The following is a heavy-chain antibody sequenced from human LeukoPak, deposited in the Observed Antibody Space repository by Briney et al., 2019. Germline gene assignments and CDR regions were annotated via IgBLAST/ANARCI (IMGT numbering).Heavy chain of an antibody. CDR3: ARDVADTAEYYYDSSPPGY. CDR1: GYTFTSYG. V-gene: IGHV1-18*01. Sequence: ASVKVSCKASGYTFTSYGISWVRQAPGQGLEWMGWISAYNGSTNYAQKLQGRVTMTTDTSTSTAYMELRSLRSDDTAVYYCARDVADTAEYYYDSSPPGYWGQGTLVTVSS. D-gene: IGHD3-22*01. CDR2: ISAYNGST. J-gene: IGHJ4*02.